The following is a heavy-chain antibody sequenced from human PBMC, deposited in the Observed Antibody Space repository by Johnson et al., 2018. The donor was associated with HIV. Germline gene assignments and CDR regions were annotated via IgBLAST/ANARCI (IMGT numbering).Heavy chain of an antibody. CDR2: IRYAGSNK. D-gene: IGHD6-6*01. Sequence: QVQLVESGGGVVQPGRSLRLSCAASGFTFSSYGMHWVRQAPGKGLEWVAFIRYAGSNKYYADSVKGRFTISRDNSKNTLYLQMNSLRAEDTAVYYCARDRGSSSLDAFDIWGQGTMVTVSS. J-gene: IGHJ3*02. CDR3: ARDRGSSSLDAFDI. CDR1: GFTFSSYG. V-gene: IGHV3-30*02.